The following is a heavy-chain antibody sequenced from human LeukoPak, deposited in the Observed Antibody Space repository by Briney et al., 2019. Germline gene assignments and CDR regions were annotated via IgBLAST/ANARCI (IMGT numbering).Heavy chain of an antibody. CDR1: GGSFSGYY. D-gene: IGHD3-10*01. V-gene: IGHV4-34*01. J-gene: IGHJ1*01. CDR3: ARGRVLLWFGTAEYFQH. CDR2: INHSGST. Sequence: SETLSLTCAVYGGSFSGYYWSWIRQPPGKGLEWIGEINHSGSTNYNPSLKSRVTISVDTSKNQFSLKLGSVTAADTAVYYCARGRVLLWFGTAEYFQHWGQGTLVTVSS.